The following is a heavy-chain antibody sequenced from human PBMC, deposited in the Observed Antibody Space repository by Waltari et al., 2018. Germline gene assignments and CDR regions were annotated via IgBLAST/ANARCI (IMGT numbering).Heavy chain of an antibody. CDR3: AREGGYCSGGSCQGSDAFDI. J-gene: IGHJ3*02. Sequence: QVQLQESGPGLVKPSETLSLPCTVSGGSISSYYWSWIRQPPGKGREWIGYIYYSGRTNYNPSLKSRVTISVDTSKNQFSLKLSSVTAADTAVYYCAREGGYCSGGSCQGSDAFDIWGQGTMVTVSS. D-gene: IGHD2-15*01. CDR1: GGSISSYY. CDR2: IYYSGRT. V-gene: IGHV4-59*01.